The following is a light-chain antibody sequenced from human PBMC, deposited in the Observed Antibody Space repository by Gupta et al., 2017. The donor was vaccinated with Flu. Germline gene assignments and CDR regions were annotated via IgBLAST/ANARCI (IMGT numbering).Light chain of an antibody. V-gene: IGKV3-15*01. CDR1: QSVSSN. J-gene: IGKJ1*01. CDR3: QQDHNWPPRT. CDR2: GAS. Sequence: EIVMTQSPATLSVSPGERATLSCRASQSVSSNLAWYQQKPGQAPRLLIYGASTRATGIPARFSGSGSGKEFTLTISSLQSEDFAVYYCQQDHNWPPRTFGQGTKVEIK.